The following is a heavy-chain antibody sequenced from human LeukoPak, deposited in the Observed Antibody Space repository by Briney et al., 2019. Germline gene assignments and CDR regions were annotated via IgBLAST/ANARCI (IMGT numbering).Heavy chain of an antibody. D-gene: IGHD3-10*01. CDR1: GFTFDDYG. Sequence: GGSLRLSCAASGFTFDDYGMSWVRQAPGKGLEWVAFIRYDGRNKYYADSVKGRFTISRDNSKNTLYLQMNSLRAEDTAVYYCAKDHGLYYGSGSYLDYWGQGTLVTVSS. CDR2: IRYDGRNK. V-gene: IGHV3-30*02. J-gene: IGHJ4*02. CDR3: AKDHGLYYGSGSYLDY.